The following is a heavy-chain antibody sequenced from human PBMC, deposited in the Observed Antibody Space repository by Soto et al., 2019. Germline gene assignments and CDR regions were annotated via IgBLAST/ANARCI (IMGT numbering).Heavy chain of an antibody. V-gene: IGHV3-23*01. CDR1: GFTFSSYA. CDR2: ISGSGGST. J-gene: IGHJ3*02. Sequence: GGSLRLSCAASGFTFSSYAMSWVRQAPGKGLEWVSAISGSGGSTYYADSVKGRFTISRDNPKNTLYLQMNSLRAEDTAVYYCAKDGSYCGGDCSFDAFDIWGQGTMVTVSS. D-gene: IGHD2-21*02. CDR3: AKDGSYCGGDCSFDAFDI.